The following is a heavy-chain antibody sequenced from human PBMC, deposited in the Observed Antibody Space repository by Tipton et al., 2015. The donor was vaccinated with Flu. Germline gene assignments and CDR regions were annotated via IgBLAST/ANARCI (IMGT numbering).Heavy chain of an antibody. CDR1: GGPISSYY. J-gene: IGHJ4*02. Sequence: LRLSCTVSGGPISSYYWSWIRQPPGKGLEWIGYIYYSGSTNYNPSLKSRVTISVYTSKNQFSLQLSSVTAADTAVYYCARGFYGDIYFDYWGQGTLVTVSS. CDR2: IYYSGST. CDR3: ARGFYGDIYFDY. D-gene: IGHD4-17*01. V-gene: IGHV4-59*01.